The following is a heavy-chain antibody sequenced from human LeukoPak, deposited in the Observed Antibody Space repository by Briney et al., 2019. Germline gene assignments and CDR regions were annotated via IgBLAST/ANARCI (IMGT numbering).Heavy chain of an antibody. CDR2: ISVSGGTT. CDR3: AKYSSSWYSFFDY. D-gene: IGHD6-13*01. V-gene: IGHV3-23*01. Sequence: GGSLRLSCAASGFTFSSYAMSWVRQAPGKGLEWVSAISVSGGTTYYADSVKGRFTISRDNSKNTLYLQMNSLRAEDTAVYYCAKYSSSWYSFFDYWGQGNLVTVSS. J-gene: IGHJ4*02. CDR1: GFTFSSYA.